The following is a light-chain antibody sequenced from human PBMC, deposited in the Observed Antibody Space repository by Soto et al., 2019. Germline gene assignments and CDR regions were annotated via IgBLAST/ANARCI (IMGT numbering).Light chain of an antibody. CDR3: RQANTFPFS. V-gene: IGKV1-12*02. J-gene: IGKJ3*01. CDR1: QDISTW. Sequence: DFQMTQSPSSLSAAVGDRVTITCRASQDISTWLAWYQQKPGKAPKLLIYAASSLQSAVPSRFSGSGSGTDFTLTISSLQPEDSATYYGRQANTFPFSFGPGTKVDIK. CDR2: AAS.